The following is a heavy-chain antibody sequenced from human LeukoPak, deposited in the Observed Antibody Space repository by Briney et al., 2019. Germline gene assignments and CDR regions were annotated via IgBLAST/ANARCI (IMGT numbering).Heavy chain of an antibody. D-gene: IGHD3-22*01. V-gene: IGHV1-18*01. J-gene: IGHJ4*02. CDR3: ARDMYYYDSSEYYFDY. CDR2: ISAYNGNT. CDR1: GYTFTSYG. Sequence: ASVKVSCKASGYTFTSYGISWVRQAPGQGLEWMGWISAYNGNTNYAQKLQGRVTMTTDTSTSTAYMELRSLRSDDTAVYYCARDMYYYDSSEYYFDYWGQGTLVTVSS.